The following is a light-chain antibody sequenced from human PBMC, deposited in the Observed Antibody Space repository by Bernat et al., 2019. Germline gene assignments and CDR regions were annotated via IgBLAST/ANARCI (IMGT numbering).Light chain of an antibody. CDR1: SSDIGNYNY. V-gene: IGLV2-14*03. Sequence: QSALTQPASVSGSPGQSITISCTGTSSDIGNYNYVSWYQQHPGKAPKLMLYDVSNQPSGVSNRFSGSKSGNTASLTISGLQAEDEADYYCSSYTTSRTLVFGGGTKLTVL. CDR3: SSYTTSRTLV. J-gene: IGLJ3*02. CDR2: DVS.